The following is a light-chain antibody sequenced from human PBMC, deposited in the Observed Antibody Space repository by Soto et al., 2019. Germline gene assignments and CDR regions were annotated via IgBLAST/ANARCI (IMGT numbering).Light chain of an antibody. CDR2: AAS. CDR3: QQYGSSAFS. Sequence: ESVLTPSPAALSLSLGEGATLCCRASQSVSSYLAWYQQKPGQAPRLLIYAASRRATGIPDRFSGSGSGTDFTLTISRLEPEDFAVYYCQQYGSSAFSFGPGTKVDI. CDR1: QSVSSY. J-gene: IGKJ3*01. V-gene: IGKV3-20*01.